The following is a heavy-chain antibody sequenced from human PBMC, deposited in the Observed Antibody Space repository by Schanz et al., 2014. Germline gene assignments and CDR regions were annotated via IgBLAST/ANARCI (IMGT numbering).Heavy chain of an antibody. J-gene: IGHJ5*01. CDR3: AKQHIVRGVIYLNWFDS. Sequence: QVRLVESGGGVVQPGRSLRLSCAASGFTLSSYGMHWVRQAPGKGLEWVALVSSDGNNDYYTDSVKGRFTISRDNSKNTVHLQMNSLRAEDTAVYYCAKQHIVRGVIYLNWFDSWGQGTLVIVSS. CDR1: GFTLSSYG. D-gene: IGHD3-10*01. CDR2: VSSDGNND. V-gene: IGHV3-30*18.